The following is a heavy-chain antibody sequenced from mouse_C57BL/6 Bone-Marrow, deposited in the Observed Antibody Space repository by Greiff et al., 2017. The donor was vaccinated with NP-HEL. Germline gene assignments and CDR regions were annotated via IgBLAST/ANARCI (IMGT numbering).Heavy chain of an antibody. CDR3: TRRFTTAFDY. CDR1: GFTFSDAW. Sequence: EVQRVESGGGLVQPGGSMKLSCAASGFTFSDAWMDWVRQSPEKGLEWVAEIRNKANNHATYYAESVKGRFTISRDDSKSSVYLQMNSLRAEDTGIYYCTRRFTTAFDYWGQGTTLTVSS. CDR2: IRNKANNHAT. J-gene: IGHJ2*01. V-gene: IGHV6-6*01. D-gene: IGHD1-2*01.